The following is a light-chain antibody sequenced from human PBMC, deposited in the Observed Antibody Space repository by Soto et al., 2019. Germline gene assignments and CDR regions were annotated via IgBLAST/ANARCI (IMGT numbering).Light chain of an antibody. CDR1: QSVRSN. CDR2: GAS. J-gene: IGKJ1*01. Sequence: EIVMTQSPATPSVSPLERATLSCRASQSVRSNLAWYPQKPGQAPRLLIYGASTRATGIPASFSGSGSGTEFTLTISSLQSEEFAVYYCQQYNNWWTFGHGTKVDIK. V-gene: IGKV3-15*01. CDR3: QQYNNWWT.